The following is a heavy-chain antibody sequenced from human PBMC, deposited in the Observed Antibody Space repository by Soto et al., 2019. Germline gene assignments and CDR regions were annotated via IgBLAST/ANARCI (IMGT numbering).Heavy chain of an antibody. Sequence: ASVKVSCKASGYTFTDYYMHWVRQAPGQGLEWMGWINPNNGGTSYAQKFEGWVTMTRDTSISTAYMEVRRLISDDTAVYYCARGSPPTTPLDYWGQGTLVTVSS. CDR3: ARGSPPTTPLDY. D-gene: IGHD1-7*01. V-gene: IGHV1-2*04. CDR1: GYTFTDYY. CDR2: INPNNGGT. J-gene: IGHJ4*02.